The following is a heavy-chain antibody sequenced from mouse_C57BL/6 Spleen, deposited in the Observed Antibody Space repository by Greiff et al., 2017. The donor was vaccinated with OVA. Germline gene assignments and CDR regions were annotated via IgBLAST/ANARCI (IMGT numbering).Heavy chain of an antibody. CDR1: GFTFSSYT. CDR3: ARQNYDYDYYYAMDY. CDR2: ISGGGGNT. J-gene: IGHJ4*01. V-gene: IGHV5-9*01. D-gene: IGHD2-4*01. Sequence: DVKLVESGGGLVKPGGSLKLSCAASGFTFSSYTMSWVRQTPEKRLEWVATISGGGGNTYYPDSVKGRFTISRDNAKNTLYLQMSSLRSEDTALYYCARQNYDYDYYYAMDYWGQGTSVTVSS.